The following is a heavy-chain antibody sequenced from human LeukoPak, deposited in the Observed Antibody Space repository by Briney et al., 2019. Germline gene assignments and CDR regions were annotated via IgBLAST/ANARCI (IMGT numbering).Heavy chain of an antibody. CDR1: GFTFGDYA. V-gene: IGHV3-9*01. CDR3: AKDCSSTSCYDY. D-gene: IGHD2-2*01. CDR2: ISWNSGTI. Sequence: GRSLRLSCAACGFTFGDYAMHWVRQAPGKGLEWVSGISWNSGTIGYADSVKGRFTISRDNAKNSLYLQMNSLRAEDTALYYCAKDCSSTSCYDYWGQGTLVTVSS. J-gene: IGHJ4*02.